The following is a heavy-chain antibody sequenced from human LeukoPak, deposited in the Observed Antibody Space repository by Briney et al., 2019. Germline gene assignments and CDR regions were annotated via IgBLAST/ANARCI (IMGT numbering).Heavy chain of an antibody. D-gene: IGHD3-10*01. Sequence: GGSLRLSCAASGFTFSSYAMHWVRQAPGKGLEWVAVISYDGSNKYYADSVKGRFTISRDNSKNTLYLQMNSLRAEDTAVYYCARGLIWFGVPSYYFDYWGQGTLVTVSS. CDR1: GFTFSSYA. V-gene: IGHV3-30-3*01. CDR2: ISYDGSNK. J-gene: IGHJ4*02. CDR3: ARGLIWFGVPSYYFDY.